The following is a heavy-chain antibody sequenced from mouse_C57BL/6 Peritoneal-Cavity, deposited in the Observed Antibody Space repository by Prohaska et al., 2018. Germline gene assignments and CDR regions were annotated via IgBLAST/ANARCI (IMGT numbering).Heavy chain of an antibody. CDR3: SRYRNYW. J-gene: IGHJ1*01. CDR2: INSDGSAI. D-gene: IGHD6-1*01. Sequence: EVPLLAPGGRLVQPGGSRGLSCEGSGFTFSGFWMSWVRQTPGKTLEWIGDINSDGSAINYVPSIKDRFTIVRHKDKSTLPLQMRNLCKQWNDRCVCSRYRNYW. CDR1: GFTFSGFW. V-gene: IGHV11-2*01.